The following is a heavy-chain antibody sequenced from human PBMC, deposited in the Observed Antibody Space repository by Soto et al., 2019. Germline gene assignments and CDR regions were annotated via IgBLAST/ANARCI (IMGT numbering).Heavy chain of an antibody. J-gene: IGHJ6*02. CDR1: GFTFSSYA. Sequence: GGSLRLSCAASGFTFSSYAMHWVRQAPGKGLEWVAVISYDGSNKYYADSVKGRFTISRDNSKNTPYLQMNSLRAEDTAVYYCARSPTVSYYYYGMDVWGQGTTVTVSS. V-gene: IGHV3-30-3*01. CDR3: ARSPTVSYYYYGMDV. D-gene: IGHD4-17*01. CDR2: ISYDGSNK.